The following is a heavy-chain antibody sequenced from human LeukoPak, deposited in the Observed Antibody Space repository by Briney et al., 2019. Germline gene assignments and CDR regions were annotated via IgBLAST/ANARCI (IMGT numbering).Heavy chain of an antibody. Sequence: SETLSLTCTVSGSSVTNHYWSWIRQPPGKGLEWIAYIHYTGDTSYNPSLTSRASISVDTSKNQLSLKLTSVTAADTALYYCARDGARLTGTYGMDVWGQGTTVTVSS. CDR1: GSSVTNHY. V-gene: IGHV4-59*02. J-gene: IGHJ6*02. D-gene: IGHD6-6*01. CDR3: ARDGARLTGTYGMDV. CDR2: IHYTGDT.